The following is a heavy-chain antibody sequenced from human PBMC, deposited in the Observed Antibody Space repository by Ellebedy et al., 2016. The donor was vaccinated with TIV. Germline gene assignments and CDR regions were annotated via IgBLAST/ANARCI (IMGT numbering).Heavy chain of an antibody. V-gene: IGHV4-38-2*02. Sequence: MPSETLSLTCTVSGYSISSGYFWGWIRQPPGKGLEWIGSLNYGGESYFDPSLKSRVTMSLDTSKNQFSLKVNSVTAADTAIYYCARHRGFYSGWSFDYWGQGTLITVSS. D-gene: IGHD5-12*01. CDR2: LNYGGES. J-gene: IGHJ4*02. CDR1: GYSISSGYF. CDR3: ARHRGFYSGWSFDY.